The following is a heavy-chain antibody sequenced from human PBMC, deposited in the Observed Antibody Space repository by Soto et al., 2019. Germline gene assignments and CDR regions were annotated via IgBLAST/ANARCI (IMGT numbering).Heavy chain of an antibody. V-gene: IGHV3-48*02. J-gene: IGHJ4*02. CDR3: ARDARNADYDY. CDR1: GFTFSSHA. Sequence: EVQLVESGGGLVQPGGSLKLSCAVSGFTFSSHAMNWVRQAPGKGLEWVAYIHGTRSIIYYADSVKGRFTISRDNAKNSLYLQMDTLRDEDTALYYCARDARNADYDYWGQGTLVTVSS. D-gene: IGHD3-16*01. CDR2: IHGTRSII.